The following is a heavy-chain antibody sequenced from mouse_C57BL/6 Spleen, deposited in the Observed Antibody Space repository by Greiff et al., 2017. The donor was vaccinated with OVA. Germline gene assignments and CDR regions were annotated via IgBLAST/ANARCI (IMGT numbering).Heavy chain of an antibody. V-gene: IGHV6-3*01. CDR2: IRLKSDNYAT. CDR1: GFTFSNYW. CDR3: TGLYDYGYFDV. D-gene: IGHD2-3*01. J-gene: IGHJ1*03. Sequence: EVQLQQSGGGLVQPGGSMKLSCVASGFTFSNYWMNWVRQSPEKGLEWVAQIRLKSDNYATHYAESVKGRFTISRDDSKSSVYLQMNNLRAEDTGIHYCTGLYDYGYFDVWGTGTTVTVSS.